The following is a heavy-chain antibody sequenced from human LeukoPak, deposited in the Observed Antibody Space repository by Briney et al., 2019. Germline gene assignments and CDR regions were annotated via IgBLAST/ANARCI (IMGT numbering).Heavy chain of an antibody. D-gene: IGHD3-22*01. V-gene: IGHV4-34*01. CDR1: GGSFSGYY. J-gene: IGHJ4*02. CDR3: ARDLGLSAYYDSSGYEV. Sequence: PSETLSLTCAVYGGSFSGYYWSWIRQPPGKGLEWIGEINHSGSTNYNPSLKSRVTISVDTSKNQFSLKLSSVTAADTAVYYCARDLGLSAYYDSSGYEVWGQGTLVTVSS. CDR2: INHSGST.